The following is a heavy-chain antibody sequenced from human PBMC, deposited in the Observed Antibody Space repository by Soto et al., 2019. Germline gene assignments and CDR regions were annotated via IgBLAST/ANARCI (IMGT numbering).Heavy chain of an antibody. V-gene: IGHV5-51*01. CDR2: IYPGDSDT. Sequence: GEVLKISCETSGYSVTSYWVGGVRQMPGKGLEWMGIIYPGDSDTRYSPSFQGQVTISADKSISTAYLQWGSLKASDTAMYYCARHMIRGVLTTNFDYWGQGTLVTVSS. CDR1: GYSVTSYW. J-gene: IGHJ4*02. CDR3: ARHMIRGVLTTNFDY. D-gene: IGHD3-10*01.